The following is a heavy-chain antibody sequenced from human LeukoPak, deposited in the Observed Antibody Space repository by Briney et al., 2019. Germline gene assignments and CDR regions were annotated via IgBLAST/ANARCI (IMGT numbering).Heavy chain of an antibody. CDR1: GFTFSSYA. CDR2: ISGSDGTT. CDR3: AKPQGECFKYYYMDV. Sequence: PGGSLRLSCAASGFTFSSYAMSWVRQAPGKGLEWVSGISGSDGTTYYGDSVKGRFIISRDNSKKTLFLQMNSLRAEDTALYYCAKPQGECFKYYYMDVWGKGTTVTVSS. D-gene: IGHD3-16*01. V-gene: IGHV3-23*01. J-gene: IGHJ6*03.